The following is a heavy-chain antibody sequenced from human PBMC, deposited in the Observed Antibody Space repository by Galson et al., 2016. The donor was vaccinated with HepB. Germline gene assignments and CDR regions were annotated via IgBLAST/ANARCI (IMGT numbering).Heavy chain of an antibody. Sequence: SLRLSCAASAFTFSAYPMPWVRQAPGKGLVWISRIFTDGSGTLYADSVKGRFTISRDNAKNTLFLQMNSLRADDTAVYYCGRGSKYGCDMWGQGTMVTVSS. V-gene: IGHV3-74*01. J-gene: IGHJ3*02. CDR3: GRGSKYGCDM. CDR2: IFTDGSGT. CDR1: AFTFSAYP.